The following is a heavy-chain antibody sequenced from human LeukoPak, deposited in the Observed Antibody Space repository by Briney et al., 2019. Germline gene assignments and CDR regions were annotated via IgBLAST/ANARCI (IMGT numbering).Heavy chain of an antibody. V-gene: IGHV1-69*04. Sequence: ASVKVSCKASGGTFSSYAISWVRQAPGQGLEWMGRIIPILGIANYAQKFQGRVTITADKSTSTAYMELSSLRSEDTAVYYCARDCSGGSCYSGNWFDPWGRGTLVTVSS. CDR1: GGTFSSYA. CDR2: IIPILGIA. D-gene: IGHD2-15*01. J-gene: IGHJ5*02. CDR3: ARDCSGGSCYSGNWFDP.